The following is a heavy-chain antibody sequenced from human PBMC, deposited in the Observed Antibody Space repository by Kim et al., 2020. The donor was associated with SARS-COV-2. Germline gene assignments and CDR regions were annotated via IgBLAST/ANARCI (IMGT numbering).Heavy chain of an antibody. CDR2: INHSGST. CDR1: GGSFSGYY. V-gene: IGHV4-34*01. Sequence: SETLSLTCAVYGGSFSGYYWSWIRQPPGKGLEWIGEINHSGSTNYNPSLKSRVTISVDTSKNQFSLKLSSVTAADTAVYYCARGQRSITMVRGAIRAGFDYWGQGTLVTVSS. CDR3: ARGQRSITMVRGAIRAGFDY. D-gene: IGHD3-10*01. J-gene: IGHJ4*02.